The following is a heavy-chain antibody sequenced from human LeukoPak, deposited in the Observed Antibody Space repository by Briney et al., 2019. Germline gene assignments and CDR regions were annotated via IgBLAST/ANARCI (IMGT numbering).Heavy chain of an antibody. J-gene: IGHJ4*02. V-gene: IGHV3-33*01. D-gene: IGHD1-26*01. CDR3: ARANVVGATDYFDY. CDR1: GFSFSSYG. CDR2: IWYVGSNK. Sequence: PGGSLRLSCAASGFSFSSYGMHWVRQAPGKGLEWVAVIWYVGSNKYYADSVKGRFTISRDNSKNTLYLQMNSLRAEDTAVYYCARANVVGATDYFDYWGQGTLVTVSS.